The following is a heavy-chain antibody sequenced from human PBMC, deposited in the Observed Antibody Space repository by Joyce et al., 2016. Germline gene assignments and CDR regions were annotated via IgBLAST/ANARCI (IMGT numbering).Heavy chain of an antibody. J-gene: IGHJ5*02. CDR3: ARQNIVAALGSWFDP. Sequence: VQLQESGPGLVKPSETLSLTCTVSCGSISSNYWSWIGQAPGKGLEWIGNIYYSGSTNSNPSRKSRVTIAVDTSTNPFSLKLSSVTAADTAVYYCARQNIVAALGSWFDPWGQGTLVTVSS. CDR2: IYYSGST. V-gene: IGHV4-59*08. D-gene: IGHD5-12*01. CDR1: CGSISSNY.